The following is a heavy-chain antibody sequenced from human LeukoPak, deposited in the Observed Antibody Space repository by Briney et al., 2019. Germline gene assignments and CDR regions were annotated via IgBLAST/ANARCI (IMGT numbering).Heavy chain of an antibody. V-gene: IGHV3-7*01. D-gene: IGHD1-26*01. J-gene: IGHJ4*02. CDR2: INGDGSIE. CDR1: GFTFSSYW. CDR3: ARDPIVGDTGGGDY. Sequence: PGGSLRPSCAASGFTFSSYWMTWVRQAPGKGLEWVSNINGDGSIENYVHSVRGRFSIFRDNAKDALYLQMNSLRVDDTAMYYCARDPIVGDTGGGDYWGQGTLVTVSS.